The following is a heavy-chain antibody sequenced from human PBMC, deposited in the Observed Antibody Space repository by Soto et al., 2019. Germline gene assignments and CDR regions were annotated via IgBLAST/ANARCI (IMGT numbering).Heavy chain of an antibody. Sequence: VQLVQSGAEVRKPGSSVKVSCKASGGDFKNFIIAWVRQAPGHGLEWMGGVIPIFGTPNFVQKFHDRVTITADEATSNSYMELRSLRSKDTAVYYCARVGSCLSSSCLYYGMDVWGQGTTVIVSS. V-gene: IGHV1-69*01. CDR1: GGDFKNFI. D-gene: IGHD2-2*01. J-gene: IGHJ6*02. CDR3: ARVGSCLSSSCLYYGMDV. CDR2: VIPIFGTP.